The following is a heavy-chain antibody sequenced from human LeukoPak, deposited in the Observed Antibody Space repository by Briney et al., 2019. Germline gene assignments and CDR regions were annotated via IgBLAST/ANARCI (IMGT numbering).Heavy chain of an antibody. D-gene: IGHD2-21*02. CDR3: ARREGLLFDY. CDR2: IYYSGST. CDR1: GGSISSSSYY. Sequence: SETLSLTCTVSGGSISSSSYYWGWIRQPPGKGLEWIGSIYYSGSTYYNPSLKSRVTISVDASKNQFSLKLSSVTAADTAVYYCARREGLLFDYRGQGTLVTVSS. J-gene: IGHJ4*02. V-gene: IGHV4-39*01.